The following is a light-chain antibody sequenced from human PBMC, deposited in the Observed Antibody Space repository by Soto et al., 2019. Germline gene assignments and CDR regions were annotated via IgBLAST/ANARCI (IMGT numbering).Light chain of an antibody. V-gene: IGLV1-40*01. CDR1: SSNVGAGYD. CDR2: GNS. Sequence: QSVLTQPPSVSGAPGQRVTISCTGSSSNVGAGYDVHWYQQLPGTAPKLLIYGNSNRPSGVPDRFSGSKSGTSASLAITGLQAEDEADYYCQSYASSLVVFGGGTQLPVL. J-gene: IGLJ2*01. CDR3: QSYASSLVV.